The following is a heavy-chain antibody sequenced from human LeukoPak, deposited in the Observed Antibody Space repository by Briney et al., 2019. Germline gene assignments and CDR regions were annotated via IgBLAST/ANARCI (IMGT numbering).Heavy chain of an antibody. CDR3: ARGGRDGTMVRGVISAY. D-gene: IGHD3-10*01. Sequence: PGGSLRLSCAASGFTFSSYAMHWVRQAPGKGLEGVAVISYDGSNKYYADSVKGRFTISRDNSKNTLYLQMNSLRAEDTAVYYCARGGRDGTMVRGVISAYWGQGTLVTVSS. V-gene: IGHV3-30-3*01. J-gene: IGHJ4*02. CDR1: GFTFSSYA. CDR2: ISYDGSNK.